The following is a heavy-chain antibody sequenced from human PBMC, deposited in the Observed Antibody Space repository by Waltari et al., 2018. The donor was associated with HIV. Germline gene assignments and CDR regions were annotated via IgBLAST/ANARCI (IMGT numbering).Heavy chain of an antibody. CDR2: IYYSGNT. CDR3: ARGGSSFYYDSSGYYPFHH. V-gene: IGHV4-31*01. D-gene: IGHD3-22*01. J-gene: IGHJ4*02. CDR1: GGSISSGAYY. Sequence: QVQLQESGPGLVKPSQTLSLTCTVSGGSISSGAYYWNWIRQRPGKGLEWIGYIYYSGNTYYNPSLKSLVTISIDTSKNQFSLKLSSVTAADTAVYYCARGGSSFYYDSSGYYPFHHWGQGSLVTVSS.